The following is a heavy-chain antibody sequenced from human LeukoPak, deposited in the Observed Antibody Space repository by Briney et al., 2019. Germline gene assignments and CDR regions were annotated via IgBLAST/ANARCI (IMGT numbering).Heavy chain of an antibody. CDR1: GYTFTSYA. CDR3: ARDQGEYQLLYYFDY. J-gene: IGHJ4*02. Sequence: ASVKVSCKASGYTFTSYAMHWVRQAPGQRLEWMGWINAGNGNTKYSQKFQGRVTITRDTSASTAYMELSSLRSEDTAVYYCARDQGEYQLLYYFDYRGQGTLVTGS. V-gene: IGHV1-3*01. CDR2: INAGNGNT. D-gene: IGHD2-2*01.